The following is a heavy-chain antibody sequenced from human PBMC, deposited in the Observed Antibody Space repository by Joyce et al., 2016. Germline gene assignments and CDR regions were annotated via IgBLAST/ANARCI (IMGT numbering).Heavy chain of an antibody. CDR1: GFIFSSYG. J-gene: IGHJ4*02. D-gene: IGHD3-22*01. V-gene: IGHV3-30*03. CDR2: ISNDGSNE. CDR3: VPTYVMIGGYFDY. Sequence: QVQLVASGGGVVQPARSVRLSCAASGFIFSSYGMHWFGKAPGKGLDWVAVISNDGSNEYYTDSVKGRFAISRDNSKNSLYLQMNSLRAEDTAVYYCVPTYVMIGGYFDYWGQGTLVTVSS.